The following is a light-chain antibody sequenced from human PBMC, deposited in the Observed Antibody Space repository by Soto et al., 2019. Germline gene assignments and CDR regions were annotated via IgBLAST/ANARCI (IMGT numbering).Light chain of an antibody. J-gene: IGLJ3*02. CDR3: QTWGTGIQWV. CDR2: LNSDGSH. V-gene: IGLV4-69*01. Sequence: QLVLTQSPSASASLGASVKLTCTLSSGHSSYGIAWHQQQPEKGPRYLMKLNSDGSHSKGDEIPDRFSGSSSGAERYLIISSLQSEDEADYYCQTWGTGIQWVFGGGTKLTVL. CDR1: SGHSSYG.